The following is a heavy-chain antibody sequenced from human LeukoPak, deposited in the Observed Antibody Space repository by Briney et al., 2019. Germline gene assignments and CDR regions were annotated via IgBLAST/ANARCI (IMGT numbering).Heavy chain of an antibody. CDR2: IYTSGST. CDR3: ARDNGGNCEVAFDI. CDR1: GGSISSGSYY. Sequence: SETLSLTCTVSGGSISSGSYYWSWIRQPAGKGLEWIGRIYTSGSTNYNPSLESRVTISVDTSKNQFSLKLSSVTAADTAVYYCARDNGGNCEVAFDIWGQGTMVTVSS. V-gene: IGHV4-61*02. J-gene: IGHJ3*02. D-gene: IGHD4-23*01.